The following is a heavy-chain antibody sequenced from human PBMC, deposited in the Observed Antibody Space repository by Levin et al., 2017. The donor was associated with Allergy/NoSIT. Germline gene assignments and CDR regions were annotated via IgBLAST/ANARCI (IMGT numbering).Heavy chain of an antibody. D-gene: IGHD2-2*01. CDR1: GGSIFNAHYY. J-gene: IGHJ4*02. CDR3: ARLQWDIVVLPGRFDN. CDR2: VYYNGIT. Sequence: ESLKISCSVSGGSIFNAHYYWGWVRQPPGKGLEWIGNVYYNGITYYSPSLKSRVNISVDTSKNHFSLRLSSVTAADTALYFGARLQWDIVVLPGRFDNWGQGILVTVSS. V-gene: IGHV4-39*02.